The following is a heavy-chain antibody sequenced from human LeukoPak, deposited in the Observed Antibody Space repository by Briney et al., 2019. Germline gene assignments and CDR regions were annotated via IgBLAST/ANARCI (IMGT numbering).Heavy chain of an antibody. J-gene: IGHJ4*02. Sequence: SETLSLTCAVYGGSFSGYYWSWIRQPPGKGLEWIGEINHSGSTNYNPSLKSRVTISVDTSKNQFSLKLSSVTAADTAVYYCARRGSGSYRSLGYWGQGTLVTVSS. CDR1: GGSFSGYY. D-gene: IGHD3-10*01. V-gene: IGHV4-34*01. CDR3: ARRGSGSYRSLGY. CDR2: INHSGST.